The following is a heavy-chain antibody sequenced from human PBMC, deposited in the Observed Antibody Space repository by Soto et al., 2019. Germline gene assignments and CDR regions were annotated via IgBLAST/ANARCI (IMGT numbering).Heavy chain of an antibody. J-gene: IGHJ4*02. V-gene: IGHV1-58*01. CDR2: LVVGSGNT. D-gene: IGHD3-3*01. Sequence: PVKGSCKTSGFMFTSSAVPGGRQARGQRLEWIGWLVVGSGNTHYAQHFQERVTLTRDMSTGTAYMELSSLRSEDTAVYYCAAVPVLRFLKWLPAYFDYWGQGTLVTVSS. CDR1: GFMFTSSA. CDR3: AAVPVLRFLKWLPAYFDY.